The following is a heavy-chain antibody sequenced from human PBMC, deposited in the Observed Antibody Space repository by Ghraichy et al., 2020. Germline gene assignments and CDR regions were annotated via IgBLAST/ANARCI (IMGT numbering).Heavy chain of an antibody. CDR3: ARGRDGDGEPHY. D-gene: IGHD3-10*01. CDR2: IYYSGST. J-gene: IGHJ4*02. CDR1: GGSISSYY. Sequence: SETLSLTCTVSGGSISSYYWSWIRQPPGKGLEWIGYIYYSGSTNYNPSLKSRVTISVDTSKNQFSLKLSSVTAVDTAVYYCARGRDGDGEPHYWGEGTLVTVSS. V-gene: IGHV4-59*01.